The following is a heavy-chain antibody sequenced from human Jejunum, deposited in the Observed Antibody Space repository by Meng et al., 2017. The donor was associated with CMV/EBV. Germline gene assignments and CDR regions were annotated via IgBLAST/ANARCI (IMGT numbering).Heavy chain of an antibody. D-gene: IGHD3-10*01. V-gene: IGHV4-34*01. J-gene: IGHJ4*02. CDR2: INHSRGT. CDR3: ATYKSGRIYFDY. CDR1: GGSFRGYY. Sequence: QVRLQQWGAGLLKPSEPLSLTCAVSGGSFRGYYWSWIRQPPGKGLEWIGEINHSRGTKYNPSLKSRVTISADTSKNQFSLKLRSVTAADTAVYYCATYKSGRIYFDYWGQGTLVTVSS.